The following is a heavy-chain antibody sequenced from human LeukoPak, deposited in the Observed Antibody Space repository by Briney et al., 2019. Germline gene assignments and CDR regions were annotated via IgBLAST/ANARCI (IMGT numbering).Heavy chain of an antibody. Sequence: GGSLRLSCAASGFTFSSYWMSWVRQAPGKGLEWVANIKQDGSEENFVDSVKGRFTISRDNAKNSLYLQMNSLRAEDTAVYYCARDRAYYTVTPLWGQGTLVTVSS. CDR2: IKQDGSEE. J-gene: IGHJ4*02. CDR3: ARDRAYYTVTPL. V-gene: IGHV3-7*03. D-gene: IGHD3-3*01. CDR1: GFTFSSYW.